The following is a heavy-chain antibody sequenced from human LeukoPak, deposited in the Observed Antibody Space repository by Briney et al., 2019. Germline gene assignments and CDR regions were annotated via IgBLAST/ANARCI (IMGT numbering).Heavy chain of an antibody. CDR2: ISSNGGST. CDR3: ARERRPFTMIVDQNYYGMDV. V-gene: IGHV3-64*01. J-gene: IGHJ6*02. Sequence: GGSLRLSCAASGFTFSSYAMHWVRQAPGKGLEYVSAISSNGGSTYYANSVKGRFTISRDNSKNTLYLQMGGLRAEDMAVYYCARERRPFTMIVDQNYYGMDVWGQGTTVTVSS. CDR1: GFTFSSYA. D-gene: IGHD3-22*01.